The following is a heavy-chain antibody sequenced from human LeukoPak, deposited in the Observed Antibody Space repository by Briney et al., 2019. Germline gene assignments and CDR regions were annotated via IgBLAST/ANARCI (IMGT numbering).Heavy chain of an antibody. Sequence: PSETLSLTCTVSGGSISSYYWSWIRQPPGKGLEWIGYIYYSGSTNYNPSLKSRVTISVDTSKNQFSLKLSSVTAADTAVYYCARLGLGRSWFDPWGQGTLVTVSS. V-gene: IGHV4-59*08. D-gene: IGHD3-16*01. CDR1: GGSISSYY. J-gene: IGHJ5*02. CDR2: IYYSGST. CDR3: ARLGLGRSWFDP.